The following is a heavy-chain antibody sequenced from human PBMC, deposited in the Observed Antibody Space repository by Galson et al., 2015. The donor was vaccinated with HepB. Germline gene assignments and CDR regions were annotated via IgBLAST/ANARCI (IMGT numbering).Heavy chain of an antibody. CDR1: GFTLGNYR. Sequence: SLRLSCAVSGFTLGNYRMTWVRQAPGKGLEWVAHIKEDGSVKQYAASVKGRFTISRDNAKNSVYLQMNSLSAEDTAVYYCARLIGYYDNSGYGNWGQGTLVTVSS. D-gene: IGHD3-22*01. CDR2: IKEDGSVK. CDR3: ARLIGYYDNSGYGN. J-gene: IGHJ4*02. V-gene: IGHV3-7*03.